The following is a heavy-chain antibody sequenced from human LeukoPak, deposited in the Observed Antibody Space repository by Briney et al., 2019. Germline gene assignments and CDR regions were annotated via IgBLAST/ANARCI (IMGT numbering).Heavy chain of an antibody. CDR2: IYTSGST. D-gene: IGHD3-3*01. CDR3: ARDLMYYDFWSGYYDDAFDI. CDR1: GGSISSYY. Sequence: SETLSLTCTVSGGSISSYYWSWIRQPAGKGLEWIGRIYTSGSTNYNPSLKSRVTISVDTSKNQFSLKLSSVTAADTAVYYCARDLMYYDFWSGYYDDAFDIWGQGTMVTVSS. V-gene: IGHV4-4*07. J-gene: IGHJ3*02.